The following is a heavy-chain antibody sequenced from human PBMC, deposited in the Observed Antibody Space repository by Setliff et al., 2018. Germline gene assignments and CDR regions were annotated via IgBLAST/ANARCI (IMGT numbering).Heavy chain of an antibody. CDR3: RATRGPFDR. J-gene: IGHJ3*01. CDR1: GNRFTNYA. V-gene: IGHV1-3*01. Sequence: ASVKVSCKASGNRFTNYAFHWVRQAPGRSLEWVGRINAANGNTKYSEKYQARLTITGDTSANTVYMELGSLRSEDTATYYCRATRGPFDRWGQGTKVTVSS. CDR2: INAANGNT.